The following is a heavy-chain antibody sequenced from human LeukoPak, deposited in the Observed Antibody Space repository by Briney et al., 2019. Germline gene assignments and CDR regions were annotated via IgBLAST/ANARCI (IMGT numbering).Heavy chain of an antibody. CDR1: GFTFSSYG. V-gene: IGHV3-33*01. J-gene: IGHJ4*02. CDR3: ARDRGSNDPIDY. CDR2: TWHDGRNK. D-gene: IGHD2-15*01. Sequence: GGSLRLSCAASGFTFSSYGMHWVRQAPGKGLEWVAVTWHDGRNKYYADSVKGRFTISRDNSKNTLYLQMSSLRAEDTAVYYCARDRGSNDPIDYWGQGTLVTVSS.